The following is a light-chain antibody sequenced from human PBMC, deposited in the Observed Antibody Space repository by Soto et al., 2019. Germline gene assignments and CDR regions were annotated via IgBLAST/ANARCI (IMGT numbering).Light chain of an antibody. V-gene: IGLV2-8*01. J-gene: IGLJ2*01. Sequence: QSALTQPPSAYGSPGQSVTISCTGTSSDVGGYNFVSWYQQHPGKAPKLIIYEISKRPSGVPDRFSGSKSGNTASLTVSGLQAEDEADYYCNSYAGSNNFVVFGGGTKLTVL. CDR1: SSDVGGYNF. CDR2: EIS. CDR3: NSYAGSNNFVV.